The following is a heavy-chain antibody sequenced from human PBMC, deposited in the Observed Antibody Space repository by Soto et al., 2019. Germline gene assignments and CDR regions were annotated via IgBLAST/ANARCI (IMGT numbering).Heavy chain of an antibody. CDR1: GFSFSTFW. J-gene: IGHJ4*02. V-gene: IGHV3-7*03. CDR3: ARDTQKLGSDY. D-gene: IGHD7-27*01. CDR2: IKVDGSEK. Sequence: EVQLVESGGNLVQPGGSLRLSCAASGFSFSTFWMTWVRQAPGKGLEWVANIKVDGSEKYYVDSVKGRFTISRDNAKKSLYLQMDSLRVEDTALYFCARDTQKLGSDYWGQGTLVIVSS.